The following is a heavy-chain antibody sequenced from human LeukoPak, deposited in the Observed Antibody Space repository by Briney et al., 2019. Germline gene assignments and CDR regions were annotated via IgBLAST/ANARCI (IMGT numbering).Heavy chain of an antibody. D-gene: IGHD6-19*01. Sequence: ASVKVSCKASGYTFTVYYMHWVRQAPGQGLEWMGWINPNSGGTNYAQKFQGWVTMTRDTSISTAYMELSRLRSDDTAVYYCARGGSSGWYGTWRYWGQGTLVTVSS. V-gene: IGHV1-2*04. J-gene: IGHJ4*02. CDR1: GYTFTVYY. CDR3: ARGGSSGWYGTWRY. CDR2: INPNSGGT.